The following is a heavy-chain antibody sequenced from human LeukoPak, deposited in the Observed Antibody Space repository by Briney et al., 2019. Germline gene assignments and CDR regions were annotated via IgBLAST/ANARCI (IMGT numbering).Heavy chain of an antibody. CDR1: GVTFSSYA. J-gene: IGHJ4*02. D-gene: IGHD2-15*01. Sequence: PGGSLRLSCAASGVTFSSYAMSWVREAPGKGLERVSGISGSGGTTYYADSVKGRFTISRDNYKNTLYLQMKSLSAEDTAVYFCASRYCSGVSCPLGYWGQGTLVTVSS. CDR2: ISGSGGTT. CDR3: ASRYCSGVSCPLGY. V-gene: IGHV3-23*01.